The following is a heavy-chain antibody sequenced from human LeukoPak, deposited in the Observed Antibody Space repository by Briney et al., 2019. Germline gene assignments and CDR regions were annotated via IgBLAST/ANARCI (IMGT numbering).Heavy chain of an antibody. Sequence: GGSLRLSCAASGFSLSGYWMSWVRQAPGKGLEWVANIKQDGSEKYYVDSVKGRFAISRDNAKNSLYLQMNSLRAEDTALYYCAREVSEGFDFWGQGTLVTVSS. CDR2: IKQDGSEK. J-gene: IGHJ4*02. CDR1: GFSLSGYW. V-gene: IGHV3-7*01. CDR3: AREVSEGFDF. D-gene: IGHD3-22*01.